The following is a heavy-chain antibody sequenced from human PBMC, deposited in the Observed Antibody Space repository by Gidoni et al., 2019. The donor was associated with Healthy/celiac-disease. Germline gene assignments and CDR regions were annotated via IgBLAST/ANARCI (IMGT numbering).Heavy chain of an antibody. J-gene: IGHJ1*01. CDR3: ARASDYYDSSGYYSAEYFQH. V-gene: IGHV4-34*01. CDR2: IKHSGST. D-gene: IGHD3-22*01. Sequence: QVQLQQWGAGLLKPSETLSLPCAVYGGSFRGYYWSWIRQPPGKGLEWIGEIKHSGSTNYNPSLKSRVTISVDTSKNQFSLKLSSVTAADTAVYYCARASDYYDSSGYYSAEYFQHWGQGTLVTVSS. CDR1: GGSFRGYY.